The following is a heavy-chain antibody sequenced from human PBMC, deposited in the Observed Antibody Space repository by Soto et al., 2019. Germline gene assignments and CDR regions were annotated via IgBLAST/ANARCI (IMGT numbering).Heavy chain of an antibody. D-gene: IGHD3-10*01. Sequence: PSETLSLTCAVYGGSFSGYYWSWIRQPPGKGLEWIGEINHSGSTNYNPSLKSRVTISVDTSKNQFSLKLSSVTAADTAVYYCARGRVETYYYGPGSYYRGDWFDPWGQGTLVTVSS. V-gene: IGHV4-34*01. CDR2: INHSGST. J-gene: IGHJ5*02. CDR1: GGSFSGYY. CDR3: ARGRVETYYYGPGSYYRGDWFDP.